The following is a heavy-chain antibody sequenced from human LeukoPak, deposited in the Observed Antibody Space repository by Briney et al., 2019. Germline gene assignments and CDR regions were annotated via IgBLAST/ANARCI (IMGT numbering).Heavy chain of an antibody. CDR3: VRDHDWGLDY. CDR1: GFIFNAYP. D-gene: IGHD7-27*01. Sequence: GGSLTLSCTASGFIFNAYPMNWLRQARGEGLEWISYITDSSDSIYYADSVKGRFTISRDNDKNSLSLQMNSLRAEDTAVYYGVRDHDWGLDYWGQGTLVTVSS. J-gene: IGHJ4*02. V-gene: IGHV3-48*01. CDR2: ITDSSDSI.